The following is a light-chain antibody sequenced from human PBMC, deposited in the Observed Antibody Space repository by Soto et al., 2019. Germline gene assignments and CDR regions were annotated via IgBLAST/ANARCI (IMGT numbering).Light chain of an antibody. Sequence: DIVMTQSQATLSVSPGERATFSCRASQSVKTNLAWYQLKPGQAPRLLVYGAPIRATGIPARFIGIGSGTEYSLTISSMQSEDFGVDFCQPYDQWWTFCQGTKVDNK. CDR1: QSVKTN. CDR3: QPYDQWWT. J-gene: IGKJ1*01. V-gene: IGKV3-15*01. CDR2: GAP.